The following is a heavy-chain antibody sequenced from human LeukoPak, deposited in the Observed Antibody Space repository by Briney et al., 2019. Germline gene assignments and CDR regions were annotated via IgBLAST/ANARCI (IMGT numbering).Heavy chain of an antibody. D-gene: IGHD3-10*02. Sequence: GGSLRLSCVASGITFSSYSMNWVRQAPGKGLEWVSYISSFSGTINYADSVKGRFTISRDNAKYSLYLQMNSLRAEDTAVYYCAELGITMIGGVWGKGTTVTISS. CDR1: GITFSSYS. V-gene: IGHV3-48*01. J-gene: IGHJ6*04. CDR2: ISSFSGTI. CDR3: AELGITMIGGV.